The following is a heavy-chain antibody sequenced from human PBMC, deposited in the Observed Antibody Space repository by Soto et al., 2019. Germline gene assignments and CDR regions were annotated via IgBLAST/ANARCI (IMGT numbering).Heavy chain of an antibody. CDR1: GGSISSGGYY. J-gene: IGHJ4*02. D-gene: IGHD5-12*01. CDR3: ARTFIDRRDGYNWIDY. Sequence: SETLSLTCTVSGGSISSGGYYWSWIRQHPGKGLEWIGYIYYSGSTYYNPSLKSRVTISVDTSKNQFSLKLSSVTAADTAVYYCARTFIDRRDGYNWIDYWGQGTLVTVSS. V-gene: IGHV4-31*03. CDR2: IYYSGST.